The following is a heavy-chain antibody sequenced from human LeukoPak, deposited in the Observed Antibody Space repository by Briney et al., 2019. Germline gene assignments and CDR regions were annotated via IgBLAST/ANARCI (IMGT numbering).Heavy chain of an antibody. CDR2: IANDGKDK. Sequence: GGSLRLSCSASGFTFSRYGLHWVRQAPGKGLEWVTVIANDGKDKKYADSVKGRFTISRDNSKSTLYLQMNSLRAEDTGVYYCAKDQQVGAAAYYFDSWRQGTLVTVSS. CDR3: AKDQQVGAAAYYFDS. CDR1: GFTFSRYG. D-gene: IGHD2-2*01. J-gene: IGHJ4*02. V-gene: IGHV3-30*18.